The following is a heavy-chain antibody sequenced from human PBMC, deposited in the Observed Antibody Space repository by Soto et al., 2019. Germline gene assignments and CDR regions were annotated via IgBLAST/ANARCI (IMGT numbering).Heavy chain of an antibody. CDR1: GGTFSSYA. CDR3: ARETKDYGGNSGFDY. Sequence: QVQLVQSGAEVKKPGSSVKVSCKASGGTFSSYAISWVRQAPGQGLEWMGGIIPIFGTANYAQKFQGRVTITADESTRQADMELSSLRSEDTAVYYCARETKDYGGNSGFDYWGQGTLVTVSS. CDR2: IIPIFGTA. D-gene: IGHD4-17*01. J-gene: IGHJ4*02. V-gene: IGHV1-69*12.